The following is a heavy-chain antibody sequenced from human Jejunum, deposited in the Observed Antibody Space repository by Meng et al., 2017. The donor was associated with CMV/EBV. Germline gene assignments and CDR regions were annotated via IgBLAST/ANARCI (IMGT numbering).Heavy chain of an antibody. CDR3: ARQDIVVGPAYWGLDY. J-gene: IGHJ4*02. CDR2: ISTGGDT. CDR1: GFAFSSYA. D-gene: IGHD2-2*01. V-gene: IGHV3-47*01. Sequence: GFAFSSYALHWVRRAPGKGLEWVSAISTGGDTYYADSVMGRFTISRDNAKKSLYLHVNGLIAEDMAVYYCARQDIVVGPAYWGLDYWGQGTLVTVSS.